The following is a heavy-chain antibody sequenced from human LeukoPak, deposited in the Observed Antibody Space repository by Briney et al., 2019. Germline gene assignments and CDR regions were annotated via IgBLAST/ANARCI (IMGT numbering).Heavy chain of an antibody. V-gene: IGHV1-69*04. CDR1: GGTFSSYA. J-gene: IGHJ4*02. CDR2: IIPILGIA. D-gene: IGHD3-22*01. CDR3: ARASGYYGSSGYFPFDY. Sequence: GASVKVSCKASGGTFSSYAISWVRQAPGQGLEWMGRIIPILGIANYAQKFQGRVTITADKSTSTAYMELSSLRSEDTAVYYCARASGYYGSSGYFPFDYWGQGTLVTVSS.